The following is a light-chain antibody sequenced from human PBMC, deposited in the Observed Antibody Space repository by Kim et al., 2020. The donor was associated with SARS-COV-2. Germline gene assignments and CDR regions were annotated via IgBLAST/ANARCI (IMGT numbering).Light chain of an antibody. CDR2: HTS. Sequence: DVVMTQSPLSLPVTLGQPASISCRSSQSLLYTDGYTYLSWFLQRPGQSPRRLIYHTSNRESGVPDRFSGSGSGTDFTLQISRVEAEDVGVYYCMQSSYWPTFGQGTKLEI. CDR3: MQSSYWPT. CDR1: QSLLYTDGYTY. J-gene: IGKJ2*01. V-gene: IGKV2-30*01.